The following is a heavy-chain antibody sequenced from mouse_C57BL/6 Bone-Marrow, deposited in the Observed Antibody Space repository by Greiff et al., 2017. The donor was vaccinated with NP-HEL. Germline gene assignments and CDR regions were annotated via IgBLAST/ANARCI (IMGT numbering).Heavy chain of an antibody. D-gene: IGHD2-4*01. CDR1: GFNIKDDY. V-gene: IGHV14-4*01. CDR3: TTYPVYYDYDRYFDV. Sequence: VQLQQSGAELVRPGASVKLSCTASGFNIKDDYMHWVKQRPEQGLEWIGWIDPENGDTEYASKFQGKATITADTSSNTAYLQLSSLTSEDTAVYYCTTYPVYYDYDRYFDVWGTGTTVTVSS. J-gene: IGHJ1*03. CDR2: IDPENGDT.